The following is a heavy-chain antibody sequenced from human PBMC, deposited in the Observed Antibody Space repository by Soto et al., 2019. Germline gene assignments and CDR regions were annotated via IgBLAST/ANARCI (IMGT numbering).Heavy chain of an antibody. Sequence: SETLSLTCAVYGGSFSGYYWSWIRQPPGKGLEWIGEINHSGSTNYNPSLKSRVTISVDTSKNQFSLKLSSVTAADTAVYYCARTLSYSGYRSPKNDYWGQGTLVTVSS. CDR3: ARTLSYSGYRSPKNDY. D-gene: IGHD5-12*01. CDR2: INHSGST. CDR1: GGSFSGYY. V-gene: IGHV4-34*01. J-gene: IGHJ4*02.